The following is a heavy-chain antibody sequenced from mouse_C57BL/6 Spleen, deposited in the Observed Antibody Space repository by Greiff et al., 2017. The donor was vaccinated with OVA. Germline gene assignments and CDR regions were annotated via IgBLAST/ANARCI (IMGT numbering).Heavy chain of an antibody. V-gene: IGHV1-64*01. Sequence: VQLQQPGAELVKPGASVKLSCKASGYTFTSYWMRGVNQRPGQGRACILNIHPNSGSTNYNEKFKSKATLTVDKSSSTAYMQLSSLTSEDSAVYYCAVRDTLDYWGQGTTLTVSS. CDR1: GYTFTSYW. CDR3: AVRDTLDY. D-gene: IGHD5-1-1*01. CDR2: IHPNSGST. J-gene: IGHJ2*01.